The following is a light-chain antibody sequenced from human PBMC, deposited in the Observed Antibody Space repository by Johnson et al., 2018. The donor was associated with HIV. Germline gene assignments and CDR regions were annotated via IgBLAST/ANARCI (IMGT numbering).Light chain of an antibody. J-gene: IGLJ1*01. Sequence: QSILTQPPSVSAAPGQKVTISCSGSSSNIGNNFVSWYQQLPGTAPKLLIYANNKRPSGIPDRFSGSKSGATATLGITGLQTGDEAEYYCGTWDSSLSAYVFGTGTHVTVL. CDR1: SSNIGNNF. CDR3: GTWDSSLSAYV. CDR2: ANN. V-gene: IGLV1-51*02.